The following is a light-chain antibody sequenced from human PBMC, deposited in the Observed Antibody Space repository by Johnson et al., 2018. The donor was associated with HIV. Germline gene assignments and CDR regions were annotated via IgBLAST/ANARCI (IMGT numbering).Light chain of an antibody. CDR2: ENN. CDR3: GTWDSSLSAYV. V-gene: IGLV1-51*02. Sequence: QSVLTQPPSVSAAPGQKVTISCSGSSSNIGNNYVSWYQQLPGTAPKVLIYENNKRPSGIPDRFSGSKSGTSATLGITGLRTGDEADYYCGTWDSSLSAYVFGTGTKVTVL. CDR1: SSNIGNNY. J-gene: IGLJ1*01.